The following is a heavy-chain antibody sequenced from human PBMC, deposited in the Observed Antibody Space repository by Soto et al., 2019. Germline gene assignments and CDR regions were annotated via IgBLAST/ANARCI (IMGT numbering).Heavy chain of an antibody. CDR2: ISAYNGNT. Sequence: XSVKVSLNASGYTFTSYGISLVRQSPGQGLEWMGWISAYNGNTNYAQKLQGRVTMTTDTSTSTAYMELRSLRYDDTAVYYCARGDSSSWYNWFDPWGQGTLVTVSS. V-gene: IGHV1-18*01. J-gene: IGHJ5*02. CDR3: ARGDSSSWYNWFDP. D-gene: IGHD6-13*01. CDR1: GYTFTSYG.